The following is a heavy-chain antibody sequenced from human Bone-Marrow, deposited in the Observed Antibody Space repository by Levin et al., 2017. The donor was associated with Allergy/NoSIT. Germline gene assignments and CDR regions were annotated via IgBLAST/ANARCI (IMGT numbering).Heavy chain of an antibody. CDR3: AKRLLTTATSGFDP. CDR2: ISGSGAVV. D-gene: IGHD4-17*01. Sequence: GGSLRLSCTVSGFTFKDFGMQWVRQTPGKGLEWISYISGSGAVVFYAESVMGRFTISRDNDQKSLFLQMNSLRVEDTGVYYCAKRLLTTATSGFDPWGPGTLVIVSS. J-gene: IGHJ5*02. CDR1: GFTFKDFG. V-gene: IGHV3-48*01.